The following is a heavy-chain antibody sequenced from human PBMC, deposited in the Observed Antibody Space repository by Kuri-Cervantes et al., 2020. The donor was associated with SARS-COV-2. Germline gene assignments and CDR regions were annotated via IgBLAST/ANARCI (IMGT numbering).Heavy chain of an antibody. CDR1: GGSISGYY. D-gene: IGHD3-3*01. J-gene: IGHJ6*02. CDR3: ARRYDFWSGYLAMDV. V-gene: IGHV4-34*01. CDR2: INHSGST. Sequence: SETLSLTCTVSGGSISGYYWSWIRQPPGKGLEWIGEINHSGSTNYNPSLKSRVTISVDTSKNQFSLKLSSVTAADTAVYYCARRYDFWSGYLAMDVWGQGTTVTVSS.